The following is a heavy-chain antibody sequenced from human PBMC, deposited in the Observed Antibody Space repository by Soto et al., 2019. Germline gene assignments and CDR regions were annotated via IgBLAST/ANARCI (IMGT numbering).Heavy chain of an antibody. CDR3: ARDDEDGSYCDLGY. D-gene: IGHD3-10*01. V-gene: IGHV3-30-3*01. CDR2: ILHDGNNK. J-gene: IGHJ4*02. Sequence: LRLSCAASGFTFSNYIMHWVRQAPGKGLEWVAMILHDGNNKYYADSVKGRFTISRDNSKNTLYLQMNSLRTEDTAIYYCARDDEDGSYCDLGYWGQGTLVTVSS. CDR1: GFTFSNYI.